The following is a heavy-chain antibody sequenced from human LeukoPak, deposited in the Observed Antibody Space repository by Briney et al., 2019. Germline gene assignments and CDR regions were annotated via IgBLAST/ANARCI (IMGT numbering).Heavy chain of an antibody. CDR1: GFTFSSYS. CDR3: ARVYRDFWSGYCLHY. Sequence: GGSLRLSCAASGFTFSSYSMNWVRQAPGKGLEWVSSISSSSSYIYYADSVKGRFTISRDNAKNSLYLQMNSLRAEDTAVYYCARVYRDFWSGYCLHYWGQGTLATVSS. CDR2: ISSSSSYI. J-gene: IGHJ4*02. V-gene: IGHV3-21*01. D-gene: IGHD3-3*01.